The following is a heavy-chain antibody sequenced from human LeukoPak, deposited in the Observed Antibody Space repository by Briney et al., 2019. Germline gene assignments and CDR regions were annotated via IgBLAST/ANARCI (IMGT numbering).Heavy chain of an antibody. Sequence: GASVKVSCKASGYTFTSYDINWVRQATGQGLEWMGWMNPNSGNTGYAQKFQGRVTMTRNTSISTAYMELSSLRSEDTAVYYCARPPESSSSADYYYYYYMDVWGKGTTVTVSS. D-gene: IGHD6-6*01. V-gene: IGHV1-8*01. CDR1: GYTFTSYD. CDR2: MNPNSGNT. CDR3: ARPPESSSSADYYYYYYMDV. J-gene: IGHJ6*03.